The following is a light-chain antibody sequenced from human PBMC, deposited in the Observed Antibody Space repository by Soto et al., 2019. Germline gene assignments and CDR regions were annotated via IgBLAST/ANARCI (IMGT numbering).Light chain of an antibody. CDR1: QGISNY. CDR2: AAS. CDR3: QKYNWPPFT. Sequence: DIPMTQSPSSLAASVGDRVTISCRASQGISNYLAWYQQKPGKVPKLLIYAASTLQSGVSSRFTGGGSGTDFTLTINSLQPEDVATYYCQKYNWPPFTFGPGTKVDIK. J-gene: IGKJ3*01. V-gene: IGKV1-27*01.